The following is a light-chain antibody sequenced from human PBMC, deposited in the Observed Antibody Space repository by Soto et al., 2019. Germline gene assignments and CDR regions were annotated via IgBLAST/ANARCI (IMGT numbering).Light chain of an antibody. V-gene: IGKV2-30*01. CDR2: RVY. CDR3: MQGRQWPYT. CDR1: QSLVYSDGNTF. J-gene: IGKJ2*01. Sequence: EVVMTQSPFSLPVTLGQPASISCRSIQSLVYSDGNTFLSWFQQRPGQSPRRLIHRVYDRDSGVPDTFSGSGSATDFTLRISRVEPEDIGVYYCMQGRQWPYTFGQGTTV.